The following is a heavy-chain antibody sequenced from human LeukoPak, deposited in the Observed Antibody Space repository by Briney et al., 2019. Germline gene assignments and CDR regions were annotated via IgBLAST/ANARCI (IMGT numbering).Heavy chain of an antibody. Sequence: GGSLRLSCAASGFAFSNFAMSWIRQAPGKGLEWVSAMSGSGYYTYYVESVKGRFTISRDNSKNTLYLHMNSLRADDTAVYYCAKMEGQRLYDYCMDVWGRGTTVTVSS. V-gene: IGHV3-23*01. CDR1: GFAFSNFA. CDR3: AKMEGQRLYDYCMDV. CDR2: MSGSGYYT. D-gene: IGHD3-3*01. J-gene: IGHJ6*03.